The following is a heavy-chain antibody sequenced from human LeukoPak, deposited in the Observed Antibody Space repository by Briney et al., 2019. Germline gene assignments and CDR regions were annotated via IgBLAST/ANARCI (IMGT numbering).Heavy chain of an antibody. J-gene: IGHJ4*02. CDR2: IIPIFGTA. CDR3: ASSFYYYGSGSYYIH. CDR1: GGTFSSYA. Sequence: SVKVPCKASGGTFSSYAISWVRQAPGQGLEWMGGIIPIFGTANYAQKFQGRVTITADESTSTAYMELSSLRSEDTAVYYCASSFYYYGSGSYYIHWGQGTLVTVSS. D-gene: IGHD3-10*01. V-gene: IGHV1-69*13.